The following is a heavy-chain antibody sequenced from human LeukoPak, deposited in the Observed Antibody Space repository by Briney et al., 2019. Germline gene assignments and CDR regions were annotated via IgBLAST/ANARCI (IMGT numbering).Heavy chain of an antibody. J-gene: IGHJ6*02. D-gene: IGHD3-3*01. CDR3: ARLDYDFWSGYVDV. CDR2: INPNSGGT. CDR1: GYTFTGYY. Sequence: ASVKVSCKASGYTFTGYYMHWVRQAPGQGLEWMGWINPNSGGTNYAQKFQGRVTMTRDTSISTAYMELSRLRSDDTAVYYCARLDYDFWSGYVDVWGQGTTVTVSS. V-gene: IGHV1-2*02.